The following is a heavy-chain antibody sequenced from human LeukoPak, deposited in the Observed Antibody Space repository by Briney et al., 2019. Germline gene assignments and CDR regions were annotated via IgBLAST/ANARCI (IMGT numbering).Heavy chain of an antibody. J-gene: IGHJ5*02. CDR2: ISAYNGNT. CDR1: GYTFTNYD. V-gene: IGHV1-18*01. D-gene: IGHD2-2*01. Sequence: ASVKVSCKTSGYTFTNYDINWVRQAPGQGLEWMGWISAYNGNTNYAQKLQGRVTMTTDTSTSTAYMELRSLRSDDTAVYYCARDIVVVPAAIFGHWGQGTLVTVSS. CDR3: ARDIVVVPAAIFGH.